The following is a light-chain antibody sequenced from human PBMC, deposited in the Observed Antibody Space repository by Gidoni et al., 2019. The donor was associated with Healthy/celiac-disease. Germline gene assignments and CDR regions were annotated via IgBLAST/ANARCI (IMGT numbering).Light chain of an antibody. V-gene: IGKV1-39*01. CDR3: QQNYSTRT. J-gene: IGKJ1*01. Sequence: DIQMTQSPSSLSASVGDRITITCRESKSISSYLNWYQQKQGNATQLLIYAASSLQSGVPSRFSGSGSGTDFTLTISSLQPEDFATYYCQQNYSTRTFGQGTKVEIK. CDR1: KSISSY. CDR2: AAS.